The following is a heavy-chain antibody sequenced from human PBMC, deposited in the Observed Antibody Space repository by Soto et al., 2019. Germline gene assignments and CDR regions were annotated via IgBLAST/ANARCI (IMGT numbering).Heavy chain of an antibody. J-gene: IGHJ3*02. Sequence: QLQLQESGSGLVKPSQTLSLTCAVSGVSISSGGYSWTWIRQPPGRGLEWIGYIYHSASTSYIPSRKSRVTISVDRSKIQFSLKLTSVTAADTAVYYCASMSPTVVAAFDIWGQGTMVNVSS. CDR1: GVSISSGGYS. V-gene: IGHV4-30-2*01. CDR3: ASMSPTVVAAFDI. CDR2: IYHSAST. D-gene: IGHD4-17*01.